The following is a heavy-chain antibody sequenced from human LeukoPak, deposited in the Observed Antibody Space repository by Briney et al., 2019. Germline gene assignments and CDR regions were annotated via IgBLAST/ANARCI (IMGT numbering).Heavy chain of an antibody. Sequence: PGRSLRLSCAASGFTFSSYAMHWVRQASGKGLEWVAVISYDGSNKYYADSVKGRFTISRDNSKNTLYLQMNSLRAEDTAVYYCARAFDYWGQGTLVTVSP. V-gene: IGHV3-30-3*01. CDR1: GFTFSSYA. CDR2: ISYDGSNK. J-gene: IGHJ4*02. CDR3: ARAFDY.